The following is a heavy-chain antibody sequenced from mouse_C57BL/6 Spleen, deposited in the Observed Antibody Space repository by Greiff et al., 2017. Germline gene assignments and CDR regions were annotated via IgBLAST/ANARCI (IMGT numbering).Heavy chain of an antibody. J-gene: IGHJ1*03. Sequence: VQLQQPGAELVRPGSSVKLSCKASGYTFTSYWMHWVKQRPIQGLEWIGNIDPSDSETHSNQKFKDKATLTVDKSSSTAYMQLSSLTSEDSAVYYCARRDGYYWYFDVWGTGTTVTVSS. CDR2: IDPSDSET. V-gene: IGHV1-52*01. D-gene: IGHD2-3*01. CDR1: GYTFTSYW. CDR3: ARRDGYYWYFDV.